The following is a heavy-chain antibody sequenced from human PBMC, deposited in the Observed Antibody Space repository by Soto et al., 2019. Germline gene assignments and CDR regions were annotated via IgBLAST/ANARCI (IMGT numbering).Heavy chain of an antibody. CDR3: ARVRQLVAYFYYNMDV. CDR1: GYTFTSYG. V-gene: IGHV1-18*01. Sequence: QVQLLQSGAEVKKPGASVKVSCKASGYTFTSYGITWVRQAPGQGLEWMGWISAYNGNTHYTQRLQGRVTMTTDTSTSTAYMELRGLRSDDTAVYYCARVRQLVAYFYYNMDVWGKGTTVTVSS. CDR2: ISAYNGNT. J-gene: IGHJ6*03. D-gene: IGHD6-6*01.